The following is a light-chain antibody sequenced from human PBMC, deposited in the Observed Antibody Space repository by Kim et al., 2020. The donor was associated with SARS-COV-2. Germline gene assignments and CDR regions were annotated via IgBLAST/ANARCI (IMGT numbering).Light chain of an antibody. CDR2: AAS. CDR3: QQSYSTPRLT. CDR1: QSISSY. V-gene: IGKV1-39*01. Sequence: SVGDRVTITCRASQSISSYLNWYQQNPGKAPKLLIYAASSLQSGVPSRFSGSGSGTDFSLTISSLQPEDFATYYCQQSYSTPRLTFGGGTKV. J-gene: IGKJ4*01.